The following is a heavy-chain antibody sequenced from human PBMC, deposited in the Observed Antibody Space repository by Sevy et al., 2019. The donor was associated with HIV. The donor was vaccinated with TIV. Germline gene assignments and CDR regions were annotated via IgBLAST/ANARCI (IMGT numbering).Heavy chain of an antibody. J-gene: IGHJ3*01. D-gene: IGHD6-19*01. CDR1: GGSISSYY. CDR2: IYYSGST. Sequence: SESLSLTCTVSGGSISSYYWNWIRQPPGEGLEWIGYIYYSGSTNYYPSLNSRVSLSIDTSKNQLSLKLSSVPAADTAVYYCSEGGSGNSSGNENFDFWGQGTLVTVSS. CDR3: SEGGSGNSSGNENFDF. V-gene: IGHV4-59*01.